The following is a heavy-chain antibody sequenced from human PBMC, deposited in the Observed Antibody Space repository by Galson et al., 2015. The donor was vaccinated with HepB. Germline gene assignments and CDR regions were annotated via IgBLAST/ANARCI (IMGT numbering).Heavy chain of an antibody. CDR3: ASTSSGWYRDDY. CDR1: GYTFTSYY. J-gene: IGHJ4*02. V-gene: IGHV1-2*02. CDR2: INPNSGGT. Sequence: SVKVSCKASGYTFTSYYMHWVRQAPGQGLEWMGWINPNSGGTNYAQKFQGRVTMTRDTSISTAYMELSRLRSDDTAVYYCASTSSGWYRDDYWGQGTLVTVSS. D-gene: IGHD6-19*01.